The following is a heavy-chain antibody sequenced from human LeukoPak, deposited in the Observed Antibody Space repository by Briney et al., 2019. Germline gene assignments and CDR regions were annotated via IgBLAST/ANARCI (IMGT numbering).Heavy chain of an antibody. J-gene: IGHJ4*02. CDR1: GFTFSSYG. CDR2: ISGSGGST. CDR3: AKVGFQYYDFWSGYYPPQYFDY. D-gene: IGHD3-3*01. V-gene: IGHV3-23*01. Sequence: GGSLRLSCAASGFTFSSYGMHWVRQAPGKGLEWVSAISGSGGSTYYADSVKGRFTISRDNSKNTLYLQMNSLRAEDTAVYYCAKVGFQYYDFWSGYYPPQYFDYWGQGTLVTVSS.